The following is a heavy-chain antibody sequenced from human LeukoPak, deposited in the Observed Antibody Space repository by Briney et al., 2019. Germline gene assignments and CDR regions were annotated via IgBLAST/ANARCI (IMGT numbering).Heavy chain of an antibody. CDR2: INPNSGGT. CDR3: ARGSRGRTHRKSENWFDP. Sequence: AASVKVACKASGYTFTGYYMHWVRQAPGQGLEWMGWINPNSGGTNYAHKFQGCGTMTRDTAISPADLELSGLKSDDPAVYYCARGSRGRTHRKSENWFDPWGQGTLVTVSS. D-gene: IGHD2-2*01. J-gene: IGHJ5*02. CDR1: GYTFTGYY. V-gene: IGHV1-2*04.